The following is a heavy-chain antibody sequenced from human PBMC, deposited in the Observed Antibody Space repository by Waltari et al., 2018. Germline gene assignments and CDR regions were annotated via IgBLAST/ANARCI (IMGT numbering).Heavy chain of an antibody. D-gene: IGHD3-16*02. J-gene: IGHJ4*02. CDR2: INHSGRT. CDR3: ARVKDYIWGSYRYIDY. Sequence: QVQLQQWGAGLLKPSETLSLTCAVYGGSFSGYYWSWIRQPPGKGLEWIGEINHSGRTNSNPSLKSRVTISVDTSKNQFSLKLSSVTAADTAVYYCARVKDYIWGSYRYIDYWGQGTLVTVSS. V-gene: IGHV4-34*01. CDR1: GGSFSGYY.